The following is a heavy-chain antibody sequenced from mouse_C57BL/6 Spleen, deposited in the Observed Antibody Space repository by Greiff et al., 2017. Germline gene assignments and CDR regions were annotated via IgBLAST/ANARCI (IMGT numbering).Heavy chain of an antibody. CDR2: IDPENGDT. D-gene: IGHD2-1*01. CDR3: TAPIYYNTMDY. Sequence: VQLQQSGAELVRPGASVKLSCTASGFNFKDDYMHWVKQRPEQGLEWIGWIDPENGDTEYASKFKGKATITADTSSNTAYLQLSSLTSEDTAVYYCTAPIYYNTMDYWGQGTSVTVSS. CDR1: GFNFKDDY. J-gene: IGHJ4*01. V-gene: IGHV14-4*01.